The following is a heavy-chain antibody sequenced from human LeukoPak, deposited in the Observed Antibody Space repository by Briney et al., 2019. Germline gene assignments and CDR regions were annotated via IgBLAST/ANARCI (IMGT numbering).Heavy chain of an antibody. V-gene: IGHV1-18*01. CDR1: GYTFTSYG. J-gene: IGHJ3*02. D-gene: IGHD4-23*01. CDR3: ARGYYGGKWGAFDI. Sequence: AASVKVSCKASGYTFTSYGISWVRQAPGQGLEWMGWISAYNGNTDYAQKLQGRVTMTTDTSTSTAYMELRSLRSDDTAVYYCARGYYGGKWGAFDIWGQGTMVTVSS. CDR2: ISAYNGNT.